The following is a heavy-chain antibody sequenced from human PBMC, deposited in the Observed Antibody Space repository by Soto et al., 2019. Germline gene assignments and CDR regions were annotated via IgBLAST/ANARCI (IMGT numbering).Heavy chain of an antibody. D-gene: IGHD5-18*01. J-gene: IGHJ2*01. CDR2: IYYSGST. Sequence: QVQLQESGPGLVKPSETLSLTCTVSGGSVSSGSYFWSWIRQPPGKVLEWIGYIYYSGSTNYNPSLKSRVTISVDTSKNQCSLKLTSVTAADTAVYYCARLPRARNTDPRRPLGYFDLWGRGTLVTVSS. V-gene: IGHV4-61*01. CDR3: ARLPRARNTDPRRPLGYFDL. CDR1: GGSVSSGSYF.